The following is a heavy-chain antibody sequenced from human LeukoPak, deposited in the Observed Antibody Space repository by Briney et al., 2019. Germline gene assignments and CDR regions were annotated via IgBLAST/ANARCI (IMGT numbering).Heavy chain of an antibody. V-gene: IGHV4-59*01. CDR2: IYYSGST. Sequence: SETLSLTCTVSGGSISSYYWSWIRQPPGKGLEWIGYIYYSGSTNYNPSLKSRVTISVDTPKNQFSLKLSSVTAADTAVYYCARGSLRYFDWLNYFDYWGQGTLVTVSS. D-gene: IGHD3-9*01. CDR1: GGSISSYY. J-gene: IGHJ4*02. CDR3: ARGSLRYFDWLNYFDY.